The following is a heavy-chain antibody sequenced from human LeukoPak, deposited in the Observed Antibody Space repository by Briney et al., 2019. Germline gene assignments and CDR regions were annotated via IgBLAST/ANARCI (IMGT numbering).Heavy chain of an antibody. V-gene: IGHV3-64*01. CDR1: GFTFSSYA. Sequence: GGSLRLSCAASGFTFSSYAMHWVRQAPGKGLEYVSAISSNGGSTYYANSVKGRFTISRDNSKNSVYLQMNSLRGEDTAVYYCAKTPMTNGWYYFDYWGQGSLVTVSS. CDR2: ISSNGGST. D-gene: IGHD6-19*01. CDR3: AKTPMTNGWYYFDY. J-gene: IGHJ4*02.